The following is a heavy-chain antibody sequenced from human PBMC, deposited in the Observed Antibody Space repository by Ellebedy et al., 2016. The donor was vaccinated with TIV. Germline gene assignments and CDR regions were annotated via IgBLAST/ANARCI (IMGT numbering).Heavy chain of an antibody. Sequence: AASVKVSCKASGYTFTSYSIPWVRQAPGQGLEWMGRITNYAQKFQDRVTMTTDTSTNTAYMELRSLRPDDTAVYFCAKGMGSSGFDYWGQGSQVTVSP. CDR1: GYTFTSYS. CDR3: AKGMGSSGFDY. J-gene: IGHJ4*02. CDR2: IT. D-gene: IGHD3-10*01. V-gene: IGHV1-18*01.